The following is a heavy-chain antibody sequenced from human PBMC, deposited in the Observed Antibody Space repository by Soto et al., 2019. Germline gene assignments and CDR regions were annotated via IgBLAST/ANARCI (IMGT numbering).Heavy chain of an antibody. J-gene: IGHJ4*02. Sequence: QVQLVQSGAEVKKPGASVKVSCKASGYTFTSYAMHWVRQAPGQRLEWMGWINAGNGNTKYSQKFQGRVTITRDTSASTDYMERSSLRSEATAVYYCARIGYSSSWYGVSDYWGQGTLVTVSS. CDR2: INAGNGNT. V-gene: IGHV1-3*01. CDR1: GYTFTSYA. CDR3: ARIGYSSSWYGVSDY. D-gene: IGHD6-13*01.